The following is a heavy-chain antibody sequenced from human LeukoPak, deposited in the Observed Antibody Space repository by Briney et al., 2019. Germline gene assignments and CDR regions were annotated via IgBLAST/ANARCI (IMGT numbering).Heavy chain of an antibody. D-gene: IGHD5-12*01. J-gene: IGHJ6*02. CDR1: GFTVSSNY. V-gene: IGHV3-53*01. CDR2: IYSGGST. Sequence: PGGSLRLSCAASGFTVSSNYMSWVRQAPGKGLEWVSVIYSGGSTYYADSVKGRFTISRDNSKNTLYVQMNSLRAEDTAVYYCARARGYSGYESKWYYYGMDVWGQGTTVTVFS. CDR3: ARARGYSGYESKWYYYGMDV.